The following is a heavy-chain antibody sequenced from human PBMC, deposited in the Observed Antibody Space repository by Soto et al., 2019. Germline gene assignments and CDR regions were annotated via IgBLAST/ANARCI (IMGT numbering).Heavy chain of an antibody. V-gene: IGHV1-69*02. CDR2: IIPILGIA. Sequence: QVQLVQSGAEVKKPGSSVKVSCKASGGTFSSYTISWVRQAPGQGLEWMGRIIPILGIANYAQKFQGRVTITADKATSTAYMELSRVRSEDTAVYYCARFRGSYGMDVCGQGATVTVSS. CDR1: GGTFSSYT. J-gene: IGHJ6*02. D-gene: IGHD3-10*01. CDR3: ARFRGSYGMDV.